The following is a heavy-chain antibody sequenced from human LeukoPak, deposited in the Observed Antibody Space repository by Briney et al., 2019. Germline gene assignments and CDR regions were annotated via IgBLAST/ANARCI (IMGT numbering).Heavy chain of an antibody. J-gene: IGHJ1*01. D-gene: IGHD6-25*01. Sequence: KSSETLSLTCTVSGGSISSSGYYWGWIRQPPGKGLEWIGSIYYSGSTYYNPSLKSRVTISVDTSKNQFSLKLSSVTAADTAVYSCARHLWSAADGYFKHWGQGTLVTVSS. CDR3: ARHLWSAADGYFKH. V-gene: IGHV4-39*01. CDR1: GGSISSSGYY. CDR2: IYYSGST.